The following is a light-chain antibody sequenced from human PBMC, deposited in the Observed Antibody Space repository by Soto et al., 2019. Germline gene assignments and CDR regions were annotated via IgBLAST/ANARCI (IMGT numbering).Light chain of an antibody. V-gene: IGKV1-5*01. Sequence: DIQMTQSPSTLSASVEDRVTITCRASQSINSWLARYQQNPGKAPHILIYDASTLKSGVPSRFSASGSVTEFTLIISSLQPDDFATYYCQQYTSYSWTFGKGTKVDIK. CDR2: DAS. CDR3: QQYTSYSWT. CDR1: QSINSW. J-gene: IGKJ1*01.